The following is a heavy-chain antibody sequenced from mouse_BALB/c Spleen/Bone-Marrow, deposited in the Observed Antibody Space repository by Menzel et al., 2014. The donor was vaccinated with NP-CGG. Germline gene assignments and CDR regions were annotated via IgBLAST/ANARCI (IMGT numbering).Heavy chain of an antibody. CDR2: ISNGGGST. D-gene: IGHD2-4*01. Sequence: EVQGVESGGGLVQPGGSLKLSCATSGFTFSDYYMYWVRQTPEKRLEWVAYISNGGGSTYYPYTVKGRFTISRDNAKKALYLQMTSLKSEDTAIYYCARHNYDETWFAYWGPGTLVTVSA. CDR1: GFTFSDYY. CDR3: ARHNYDETWFAY. J-gene: IGHJ3*01. V-gene: IGHV5-12*02.